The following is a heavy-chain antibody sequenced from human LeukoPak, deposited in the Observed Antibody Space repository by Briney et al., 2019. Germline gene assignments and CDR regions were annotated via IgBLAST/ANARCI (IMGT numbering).Heavy chain of an antibody. J-gene: IGHJ4*01. CDR1: GYTFNTYD. Sequence: GGSLRLSCAASGYTFNTYDMHWVRQTTGQGLEWISSIDSSGGYTYYAGSVKGRFTISRENVKNSLYLHMNSLRVGDTAVYSCVRGGEIGLDYWGHGTLVTVSS. CDR2: IDSSGGYT. CDR3: VRGGEIGLDY. D-gene: IGHD3-16*01. V-gene: IGHV3-13*01.